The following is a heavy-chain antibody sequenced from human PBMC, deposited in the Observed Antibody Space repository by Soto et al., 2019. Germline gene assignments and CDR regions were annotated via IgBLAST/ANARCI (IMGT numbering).Heavy chain of an antibody. CDR2: IYHSGST. CDR3: ARGPSYYYDSSGYYCNY. V-gene: IGHV4-4*02. CDR1: GGSISSSNW. D-gene: IGHD3-22*01. Sequence: PSETLSLTCAVSGGSISSSNWWSWVRQPPGKGLEWIGEIYHSGSTNYNPSLKSRVTISVDKSKNQFSLKLSSVTAADTAVYYCARGPSYYYDSSGYYCNYWGQGTLVTVSS. J-gene: IGHJ4*02.